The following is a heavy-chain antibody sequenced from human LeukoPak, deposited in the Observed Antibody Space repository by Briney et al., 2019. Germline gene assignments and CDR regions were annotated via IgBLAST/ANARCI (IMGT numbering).Heavy chain of an antibody. CDR2: IIPIFGTA. V-gene: IGHV1-69*01. Sequence: XASXXTFISYAISXVRQAPGQGLEWMGGIIPIFGTANYAQKFQGRVTITADESTSTAYMELSSLRSEDTAVYYCARGEVVPAASHAFDIWGQGTMVTVSS. J-gene: IGHJ3*02. CDR1: XXTFISYA. CDR3: ARGEVVPAASHAFDI. D-gene: IGHD2-2*01.